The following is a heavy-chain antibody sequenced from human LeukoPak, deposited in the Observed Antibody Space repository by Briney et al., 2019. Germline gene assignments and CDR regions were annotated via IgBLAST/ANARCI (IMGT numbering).Heavy chain of an antibody. Sequence: GGSLRLSCAASGFTFDSYNMNWVRQAPGKGLEWVASIRSYGSYIHYADSVKGRFTISRDDAKKSLYLQMNSLRAEDTAVYYCARFSEVYYYVDVWGTGTTVTVSS. V-gene: IGHV3-21*01. CDR2: IRSYGSYI. D-gene: IGHD2/OR15-2a*01. J-gene: IGHJ6*03. CDR3: ARFSEVYYYVDV. CDR1: GFTFDSYN.